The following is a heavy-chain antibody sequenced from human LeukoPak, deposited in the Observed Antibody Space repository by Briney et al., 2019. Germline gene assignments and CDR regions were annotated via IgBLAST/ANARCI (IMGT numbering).Heavy chain of an antibody. CDR2: IGSDYKT. CDR1: GFTIGGFA. J-gene: IGHJ6*02. Sequence: GGSLRLSCAASGFTIGGFAMTWVRQAPGKGLEWVSSIGSDYKTHYSESVKGRFAISRDNSQSTVFLQMNSLRAEDTAVYYCARVLEWERPYYYYGMDVWGQGTTVTVSS. V-gene: IGHV3-23*01. CDR3: ARVLEWERPYYYYGMDV. D-gene: IGHD1-26*01.